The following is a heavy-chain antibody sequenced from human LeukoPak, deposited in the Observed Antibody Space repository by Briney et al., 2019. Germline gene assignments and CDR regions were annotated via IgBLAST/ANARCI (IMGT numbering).Heavy chain of an antibody. V-gene: IGHV3-21*01. CDR1: GFTFSSYS. D-gene: IGHD3-16*01. J-gene: IGHJ4*02. Sequence: GGSLRLSRAASGFTFSSYSMNWVRQAPGKGLEWVSSISSSSSYIYYADSVKGRFTISRDNAKNSLYLQMNSLRAEDTAVYYCARAVGAVMGNFDYWGQGTLVTVSS. CDR2: ISSSSSYI. CDR3: ARAVGAVMGNFDY.